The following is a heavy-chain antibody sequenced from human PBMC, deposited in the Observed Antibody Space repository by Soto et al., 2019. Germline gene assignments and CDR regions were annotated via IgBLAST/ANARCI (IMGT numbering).Heavy chain of an antibody. CDR1: GFTFSSYG. J-gene: IGHJ4*02. CDR3: AKEHGRSGWYDYFDY. D-gene: IGHD6-19*01. V-gene: IGHV3-30*18. CDR2: ISYDGKNK. Sequence: QVQLVESGGGVVQPGRSLRLSCAASGFTFSSYGMHWVRQAPGKGLEWVAVISYDGKNKFYEDSVKGRFTISRDNSKYTLYLQMNSLRAKDTAVYYCAKEHGRSGWYDYFDYWGQGTLLTVSS.